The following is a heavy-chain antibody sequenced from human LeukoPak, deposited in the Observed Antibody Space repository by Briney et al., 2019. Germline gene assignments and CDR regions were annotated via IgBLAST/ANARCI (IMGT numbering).Heavy chain of an antibody. CDR2: ISGGST. J-gene: IGHJ4*02. CDR3: ARGPSGYHNT. Sequence: LSGGSLRLSCAASGFTVSSNEMSWVRQAPGKGLEWVSSISGGSTYYADSRKGRFTISRDNSKNTLHLQMNSLRAEDTAVYYCARGPSGYHNTGGQGTLVTVSS. CDR1: GFTVSSNE. D-gene: IGHD5-12*01. V-gene: IGHV3-38-3*01.